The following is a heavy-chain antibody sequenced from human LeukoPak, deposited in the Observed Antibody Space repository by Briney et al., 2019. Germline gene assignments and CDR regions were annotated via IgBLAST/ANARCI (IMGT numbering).Heavy chain of an antibody. CDR1: GGSFSGYY. J-gene: IGHJ4*02. V-gene: IGHV4-34*01. CDR2: INHSGST. D-gene: IGHD6-19*01. Sequence: SETLSLTCAVYGGSFSGYYWSWIRQPPGKGLEWIGEINHSGSTNYSPSLKSRVTISVDTSKNQFSLKLSSVTAADTAVYYCAAIPQPWLVWWYFDYWGQGTLVTVSS. CDR3: AAIPQPWLVWWYFDY.